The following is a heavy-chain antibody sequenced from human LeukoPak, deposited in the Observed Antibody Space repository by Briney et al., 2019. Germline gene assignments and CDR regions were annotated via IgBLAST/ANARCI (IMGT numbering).Heavy chain of an antibody. J-gene: IGHJ5*02. D-gene: IGHD6-19*01. CDR2: INAGNGNT. Sequence: EASVKVSCKASGYTFTSYATHWVRQAPGQRLEWMGWINAGNGNTKYSQKFQGRVTITRDTSASTAYMELSSLRSEDTAVYYCARESSGWYWRFDPWGQGTLVTVSS. CDR1: GYTFTSYA. CDR3: ARESSGWYWRFDP. V-gene: IGHV1-3*01.